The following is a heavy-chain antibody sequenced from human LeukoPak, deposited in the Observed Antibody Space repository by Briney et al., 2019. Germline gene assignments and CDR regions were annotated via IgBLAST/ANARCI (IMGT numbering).Heavy chain of an antibody. D-gene: IGHD2-2*01. V-gene: IGHV3-20*04. Sequence: GGSLRLSCTASGFAFDEHGMSWVRQAPGKGLEWVSCINWSGGSTGYSDPLRGRFTISRDNAKNSLYLQMDSLRAEDTALYYCARAPITSPFYFDYWGQGTLVTVSS. CDR1: GFAFDEHG. CDR3: ARAPITSPFYFDY. J-gene: IGHJ4*02. CDR2: INWSGGST.